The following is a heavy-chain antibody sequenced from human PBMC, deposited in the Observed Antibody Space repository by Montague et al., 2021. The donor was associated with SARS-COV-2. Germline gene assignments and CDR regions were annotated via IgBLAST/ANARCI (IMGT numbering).Heavy chain of an antibody. CDR2: IGHSQNT. D-gene: IGHD5-18*01. CDR1: VGSFSGYY. J-gene: IGHJ6*01. CDR3: ARGRNPSRAYAYGSLRLVYFALDF. V-gene: IGHV4-34*01. Sequence: SETLSLTCAVYVGSFSGYYWSLIRQVTRKGLGWIGEIGHSQNTYPNPSIKTRITISVHTTTNLFSLNLISVTAADTAVYYCARGRNPSRAYAYGSLRLVYFALDFWGQGTPVTVA.